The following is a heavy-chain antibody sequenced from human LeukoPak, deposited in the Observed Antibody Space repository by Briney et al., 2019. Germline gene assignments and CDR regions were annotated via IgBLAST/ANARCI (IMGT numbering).Heavy chain of an antibody. CDR1: GFTFDDYG. V-gene: IGHV3-20*04. CDR3: AKGVRITMVRGAFDI. D-gene: IGHD3-10*01. Sequence: GGSLRLSCAASGFTFDDYGMSWVRQAPGKGLEWVSGINWNGGSTGYADSVKGRFTISRDNAKNSLYLQMNSLRAEDTALYYCAKGVRITMVRGAFDIWGQGTMVTVSS. J-gene: IGHJ3*02. CDR2: INWNGGST.